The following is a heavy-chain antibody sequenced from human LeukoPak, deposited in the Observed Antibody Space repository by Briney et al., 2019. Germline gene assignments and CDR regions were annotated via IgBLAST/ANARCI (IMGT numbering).Heavy chain of an antibody. J-gene: IGHJ5*02. Sequence: ASVKVSCKASGYTFTSYDINWVRQATGQGLEWMGWMNPNSGNTGYAQKFQGRVTMTRNTSISTAYMELSSLRSEDTAVYYCARHRSKSIAVSNWFDPWGQGTLVTVSS. D-gene: IGHD6-19*01. CDR2: MNPNSGNT. V-gene: IGHV1-8*01. CDR1: GYTFTSYD. CDR3: ARHRSKSIAVSNWFDP.